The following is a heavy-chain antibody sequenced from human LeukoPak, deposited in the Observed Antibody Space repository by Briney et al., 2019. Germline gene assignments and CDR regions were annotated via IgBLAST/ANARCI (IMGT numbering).Heavy chain of an antibody. CDR3: ATSPDSGFLSPVDY. D-gene: IGHD2/OR15-2a*01. Sequence: ASVKVSCKASGYTLPNYDINWVRQASGQGPEWMGRMNPKSGNTEYAQKFQGRVTITWNTSIRTAYMELSSLRSEDTAVYYCATSPDSGFLSPVDYWGQGTLVTVSS. J-gene: IGHJ4*02. V-gene: IGHV1-8*01. CDR2: MNPKSGNT. CDR1: GYTLPNYD.